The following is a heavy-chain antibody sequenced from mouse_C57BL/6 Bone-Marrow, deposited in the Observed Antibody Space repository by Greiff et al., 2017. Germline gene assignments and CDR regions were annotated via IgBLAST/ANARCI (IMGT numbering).Heavy chain of an antibody. CDR1: GYTFTDYY. Sequence: VQLQQSGPVLVKPGASVKMSCKASGYTFTDYYMNWVKQSHGKSLEWIGVINPYNGGTSYNQKFKGKATLTVDKSSSTAYMELNSLTSEDSAVYYCARSYYYGSSLYYYAMDYWGQGTSVTVSS. V-gene: IGHV1-19*01. D-gene: IGHD1-1*01. CDR3: ARSYYYGSSLYYYAMDY. J-gene: IGHJ4*01. CDR2: INPYNGGT.